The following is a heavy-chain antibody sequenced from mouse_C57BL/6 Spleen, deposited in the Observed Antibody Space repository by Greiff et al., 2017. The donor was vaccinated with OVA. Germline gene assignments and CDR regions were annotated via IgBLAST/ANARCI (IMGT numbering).Heavy chain of an antibody. Sequence: VQLQQSGPVLVKPGASVKMSCKASGYTFTDYYMNWVKQSHGKSLEWIGVINPYNGGTSYNQKFKGKATLTVDKSSSTAYMELNSLTSEDSAVYYCARSHYYGSSYGGYFDVWGTGTTVTVS. V-gene: IGHV1-19*01. CDR1: GYTFTDYY. D-gene: IGHD1-1*01. CDR2: INPYNGGT. CDR3: ARSHYYGSSYGGYFDV. J-gene: IGHJ1*03.